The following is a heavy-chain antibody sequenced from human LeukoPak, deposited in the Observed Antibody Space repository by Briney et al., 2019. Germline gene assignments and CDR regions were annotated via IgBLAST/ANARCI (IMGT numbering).Heavy chain of an antibody. D-gene: IGHD3-10*01. J-gene: IGHJ4*02. CDR3: ARSIGLVSYYYGSGSIKPHFDY. CDR2: ISSSGSTI. CDR1: GFTFSDYY. Sequence: PGGSLRLSCAASGFTFSDYYMSWIRQAPGKGLEWVSYISSSGSTIYYADSVKGRFTISRGNAKNSLYLQMNSLRAEDTAVYYCARSIGLVSYYYGSGSIKPHFDYWGQGTLVTVSS. V-gene: IGHV3-11*01.